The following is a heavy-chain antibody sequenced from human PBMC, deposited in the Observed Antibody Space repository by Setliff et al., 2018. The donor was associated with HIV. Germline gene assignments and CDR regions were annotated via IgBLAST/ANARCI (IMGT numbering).Heavy chain of an antibody. Sequence: SETLSLTCAVSGYSISSGYYWGWIRQPPGKGLEWIGDVHTNGFTNYNPSLKCRVTISLDTSRNEFSLKVTSVTAADTATYVCARGVVGNYYDFFNIYFWDYMDVWGNGTTVTVSS. D-gene: IGHD3-3*01. CDR3: ARGVVGNYYDFFNIYFWDYMDV. J-gene: IGHJ6*03. CDR1: GYSISSGYY. CDR2: VHTNGFT. V-gene: IGHV4-38-2*01.